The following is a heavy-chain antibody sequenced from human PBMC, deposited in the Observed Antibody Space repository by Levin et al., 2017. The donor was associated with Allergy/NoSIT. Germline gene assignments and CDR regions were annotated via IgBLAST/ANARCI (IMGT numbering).Heavy chain of an antibody. J-gene: IGHJ4*02. Sequence: GGSLRLSCAASGFSFSNHAMSWVRQTPGKGLEWVSTIGGSGGSTHDADSVKGRFTTSRDNSTNTLFLQMNSLRDDDTAVYYCAKGYCTNGICYTDYWGQGTLVTVSS. CDR2: IGGSGGST. V-gene: IGHV3-23*01. D-gene: IGHD2-8*01. CDR1: GFSFSNHA. CDR3: AKGYCTNGICYTDY.